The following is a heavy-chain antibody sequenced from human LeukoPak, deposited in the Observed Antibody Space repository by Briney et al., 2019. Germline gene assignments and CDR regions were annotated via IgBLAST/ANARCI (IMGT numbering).Heavy chain of an antibody. V-gene: IGHV1-58*01. Sequence: SVKVSCKDSGFTFTSSAVQWVRQARGQRLEWIGWIVVGSGNTNYAQKFQERVTITRDMSTSTVYMELSSLRSEDTAVYYCAGESRSIVLTFIKGAVDLCGQGTMVTVSS. J-gene: IGHJ3*01. D-gene: IGHD4/OR15-4a*01. CDR1: GFTFTSSA. CDR2: IVVGSGNT. CDR3: AGESRSIVLTFIKGAVDL.